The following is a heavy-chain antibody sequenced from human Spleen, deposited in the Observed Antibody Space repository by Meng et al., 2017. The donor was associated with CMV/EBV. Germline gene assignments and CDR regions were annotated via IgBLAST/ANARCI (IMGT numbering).Heavy chain of an antibody. V-gene: IGHV4-39*07. J-gene: IGHJ4*02. CDR2: MYYSGST. D-gene: IGHD2-8*02. CDR3: ARRPTGIDY. CDR1: GGSISSSSYY. Sequence: QLQLQESGPGLVKSSETLSLTCTVSGGSISSSSYYWGWIRQPPGKGLEWIGSMYYSGSTYYNPSLKSRVTISVDTSKNQFSLRLSSVTAADTAVYYCARRPTGIDYWGQGTLVTVSS.